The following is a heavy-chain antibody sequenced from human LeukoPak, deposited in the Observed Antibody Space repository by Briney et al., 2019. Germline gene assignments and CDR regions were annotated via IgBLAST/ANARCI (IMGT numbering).Heavy chain of an antibody. J-gene: IGHJ4*02. CDR1: GFTFSSYS. Sequence: GGSLRLSCAASGFTFSSYSMNWVRQAPGKGLEWVSSISSSSSYIYYADSVKGRFTISRDNAKNSLYLQMNSLRAEDTAVYYCAREVIAAAGTDNFDYWGQGTLVTVSS. CDR2: ISSSSSYI. CDR3: AREVIAAAGTDNFDY. D-gene: IGHD6-13*01. V-gene: IGHV3-21*01.